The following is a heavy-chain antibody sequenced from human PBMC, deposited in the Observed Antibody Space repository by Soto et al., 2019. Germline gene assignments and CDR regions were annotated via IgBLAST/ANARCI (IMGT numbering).Heavy chain of an antibody. D-gene: IGHD3-3*01. V-gene: IGHV1-24*01. CDR3: ATMYVWSGRGYNWFDP. Sequence: GASGKVSCKVSGYTLTELSMHWVRQAPGKGLEWMGGFDPEDGETIYAQKFQGRVTMTEDTSTDTAYMELSSLRSEDTAVYYCATMYVWSGRGYNWFDPWGQGTLVTVSS. J-gene: IGHJ5*02. CDR1: GYTLTELS. CDR2: FDPEDGET.